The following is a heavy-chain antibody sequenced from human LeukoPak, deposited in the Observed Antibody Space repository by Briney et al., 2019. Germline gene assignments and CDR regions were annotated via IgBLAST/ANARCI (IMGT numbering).Heavy chain of an antibody. CDR2: ISGSGGST. Sequence: PGGSLRLSCAASGFTFSSYAMSWVRQAPGKGLEWVSVISGSGGSTYYADSVKGRFTISRDNSKNTLYLQMNSLRAEDTAVYYCAKDLIRIFDSSGYYYSGTLFDYWGQGTLVTVSS. D-gene: IGHD3-22*01. J-gene: IGHJ4*02. V-gene: IGHV3-23*01. CDR1: GFTFSSYA. CDR3: AKDLIRIFDSSGYYYSGTLFDY.